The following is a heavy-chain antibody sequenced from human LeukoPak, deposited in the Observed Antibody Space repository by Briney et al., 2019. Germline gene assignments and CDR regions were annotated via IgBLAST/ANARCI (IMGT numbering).Heavy chain of an antibody. J-gene: IGHJ5*02. D-gene: IGHD1-26*01. CDR2: ISVSGDSI. CDR1: GFSFSTYP. CDR3: AKGRGVHPPAGRNFDP. Sequence: GGSLRLSCAASGFSFSTYPMSWVRHAPGKGLEWVPIISVSGDSIYYADSVKGRFTISRDNSKNTLYLQMISLRAEDTAVYYCAKGRGVHPPAGRNFDPWGQGTLVTVSS. V-gene: IGHV3-23*01.